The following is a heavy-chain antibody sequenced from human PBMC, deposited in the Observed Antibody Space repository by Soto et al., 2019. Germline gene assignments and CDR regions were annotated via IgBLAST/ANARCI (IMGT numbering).Heavy chain of an antibody. Sequence: EVQLVQSGAEVKKPGESLRISCKGSGYSFTSYWISWVRQMPGKGLEWMGRIDPSDSYTNYSPSFQGHVTISADKSISTAYMQRSSLKAADTAMYYCARLQAAAGDNDLTFDYWGQGTLVTVSS. D-gene: IGHD6-13*01. J-gene: IGHJ4*02. V-gene: IGHV5-10-1*01. CDR1: GYSFTSYW. CDR3: ARLQAAAGDNDLTFDY. CDR2: IDPSDSYT.